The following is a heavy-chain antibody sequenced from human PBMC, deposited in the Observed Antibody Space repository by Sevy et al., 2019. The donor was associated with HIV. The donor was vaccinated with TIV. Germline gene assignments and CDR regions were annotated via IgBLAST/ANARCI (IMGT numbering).Heavy chain of an antibody. CDR2: ISSSSSYI. CDR3: ARDFLWTYYYDSSGPAGYFDY. J-gene: IGHJ4*02. CDR1: GFTFSSYS. Sequence: GGSLRLSCAASGFTFSSYSMNWVRQAPGKGLEWVSSISSSSSYIYYADSVKGRFTISRDKAKNSLYLQMNSLRAEDTAVYYCARDFLWTYYYDSSGPAGYFDYWGQGTLVTVSS. D-gene: IGHD3-22*01. V-gene: IGHV3-21*01.